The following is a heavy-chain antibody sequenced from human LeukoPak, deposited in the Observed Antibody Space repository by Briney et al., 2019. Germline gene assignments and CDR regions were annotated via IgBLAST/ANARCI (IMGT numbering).Heavy chain of an antibody. CDR2: ISGSGSII. Sequence: GGSLRLSCAASGFTLSSYEMNWVRQAPGKGLEWISYISGSGSIIHYADSVKGRFTISRDNAKNSLYLQMNSLRAEDTAVYYCARDPLIYGDYMDVWGKGTTVTISS. V-gene: IGHV3-48*03. D-gene: IGHD2-8*01. J-gene: IGHJ6*03. CDR1: GFTLSSYE. CDR3: ARDPLIYGDYMDV.